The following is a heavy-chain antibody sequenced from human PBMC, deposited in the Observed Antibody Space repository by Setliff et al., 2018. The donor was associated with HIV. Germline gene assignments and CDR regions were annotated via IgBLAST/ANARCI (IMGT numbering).Heavy chain of an antibody. Sequence: SCAASGFSFSNYAMTWVRQAPGKGLEWVSTIANGINTYYADSVRGRFTISRDNSKNTLYLQMNSLRAEDTAKYYCALRQRGGLVGAGNAFDIWGQGTMVTVSS. CDR1: GFSFSNYA. V-gene: IGHV3-23*01. J-gene: IGHJ3*02. CDR3: ALRQRGGLVGAGNAFDI. CDR2: IANGINT. D-gene: IGHD1-26*01.